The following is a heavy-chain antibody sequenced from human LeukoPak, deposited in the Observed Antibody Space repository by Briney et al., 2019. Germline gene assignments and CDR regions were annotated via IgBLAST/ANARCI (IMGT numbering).Heavy chain of an antibody. J-gene: IGHJ6*02. D-gene: IGHD2-2*01. Sequence: GSLRLSCAASGFRFTDYSMSWVRQAPGKGLEWVAGLGRSGEYKYYADSVKGRFTISRDNSKDTVSLQMNSLRAEDSAIYFCVKDRPCETCMPMDAWGQGTTVTVSS. CDR1: GFRFTDYS. CDR3: VKDRPCETCMPMDA. CDR2: LGRSGEYK. V-gene: IGHV3-23*01.